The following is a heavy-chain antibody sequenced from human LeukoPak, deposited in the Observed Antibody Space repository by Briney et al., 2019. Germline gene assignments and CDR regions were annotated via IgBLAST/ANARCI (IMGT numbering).Heavy chain of an antibody. V-gene: IGHV4-59*01. J-gene: IGHJ5*02. CDR2: IYYTGST. CDR1: GGSISSSY. D-gene: IGHD6-6*01. CDR3: ARTGFVPRVFDP. Sequence: SETLSLTCTVSGGSISSSYWSWIRQPPGKGLEWIGYIYYTGSTTYNPSLKSRVTISVDTSKNQFSLKLRSVTAADTAVYYCARTGFVPRVFDPWGQGTLVTVSS.